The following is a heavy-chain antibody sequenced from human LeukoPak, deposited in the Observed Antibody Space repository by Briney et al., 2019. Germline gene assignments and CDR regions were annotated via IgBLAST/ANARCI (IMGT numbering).Heavy chain of an antibody. CDR2: ISSSSYI. V-gene: IGHV3-69-1*01. CDR3: ARGAFGAYYDSSGYPDY. Sequence: PGGSLRLSCTASGFTFGDYAMNWVRQAPGKGLEWVSSISSSSYIYYADSVKGRFTISRDDAKNSLYLQMNSLRAEDTAVYYCARGAFGAYYDSSGYPDYWGQGTLVTVSS. CDR1: GFTFGDYA. D-gene: IGHD3-22*01. J-gene: IGHJ4*02.